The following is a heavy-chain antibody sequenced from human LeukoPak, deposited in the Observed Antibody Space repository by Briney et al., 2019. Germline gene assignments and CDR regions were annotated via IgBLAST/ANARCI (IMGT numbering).Heavy chain of an antibody. J-gene: IGHJ4*02. CDR1: GFTFSSYA. D-gene: IGHD5-12*01. V-gene: IGHV3-30*04. CDR2: ISYDGSNK. CDR3: ARDLGYPYYFDY. Sequence: GGSLRLSCAASGFTFSSYAMHWVRQAPGKGLEWVAVISYDGSNKCYADSVKGRFTISRDNSKNTLYLQMNSLRAEDTAVYYCARDLGYPYYFDYWGQGTLVTVSS.